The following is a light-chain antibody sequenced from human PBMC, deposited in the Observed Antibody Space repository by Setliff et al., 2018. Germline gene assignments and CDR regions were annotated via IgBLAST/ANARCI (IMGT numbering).Light chain of an antibody. CDR2: DVS. Sequence: QSALTQPASVSGSLGQSITISCTGTSSDVGAYNYVSWYQQHTGKAPKLIIYDVSKRPSGVSNRFSGSKSGNTASLTISGLQAEDEADYCCSYAGISTFGPYVFGTGTKGTVL. CDR3: CSYAGISTFGPYV. V-gene: IGLV2-23*02. J-gene: IGLJ1*01. CDR1: SSDVGAYNY.